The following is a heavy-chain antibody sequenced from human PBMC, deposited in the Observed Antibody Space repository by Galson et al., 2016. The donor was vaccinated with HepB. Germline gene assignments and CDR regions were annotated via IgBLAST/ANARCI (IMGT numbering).Heavy chain of an antibody. V-gene: IGHV3-74*01. D-gene: IGHD5-24*01. CDR1: GFTFSSYW. Sequence: SLRLSCAASGFTFSSYWMHRVRQAPGRGLVWVSRISSDGSTTDYAHSVKGRFTISRDNSKNTLYLQMNSLRAEDTATYYCAKEMRWLKLGLDYWGHGTRVTVSS. J-gene: IGHJ4*01. CDR3: AKEMRWLKLGLDY. CDR2: ISSDGSTT.